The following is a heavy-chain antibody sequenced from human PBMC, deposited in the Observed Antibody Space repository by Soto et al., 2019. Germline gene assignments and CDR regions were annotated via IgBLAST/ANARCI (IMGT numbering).Heavy chain of an antibody. CDR2: ISPYNGNT. J-gene: IGHJ1*01. D-gene: IGHD6-19*01. Sequence: ASAKVSCKASGYNFVKDGITWVRQAAGQGLEWLGWISPYNGNTNYAQSLHSIVTMTTHTSTSGAYMEMRSLRSDDTAAYYCARDDGPPYSSGWSAEYFQHWGQGTLVTVSS. CDR3: ARDDGPPYSSGWSAEYFQH. CDR1: GYNFVKDG. V-gene: IGHV1-18*01.